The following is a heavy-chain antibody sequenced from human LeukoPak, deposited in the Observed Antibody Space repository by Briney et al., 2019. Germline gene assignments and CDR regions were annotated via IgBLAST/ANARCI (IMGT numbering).Heavy chain of an antibody. CDR3: AVGSRHIVVVTAFDY. CDR1: GFTFSDYY. D-gene: IGHD2-21*02. Sequence: GGSLRLSCAASGFTFSDYYMSWIRQAPGKGLEWVSYISSSASTIYYADSVKGRFTISRDNAKNSLYLQMNSLRAEDTAVYYCAVGSRHIVVVTAFDYWGQGTLVTVSS. V-gene: IGHV3-11*04. CDR2: ISSSASTI. J-gene: IGHJ4*02.